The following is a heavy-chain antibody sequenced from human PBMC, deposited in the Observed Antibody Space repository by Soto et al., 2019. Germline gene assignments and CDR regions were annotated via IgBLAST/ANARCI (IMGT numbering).Heavy chain of an antibody. CDR2: IKSKTDGGTT. CDR1: GFTFSNAW. CDR3: TTMRDTYYYDSSGYYYFDY. V-gene: IGHV3-15*01. Sequence: GGSLRLSCAASGFTFSNAWMSWVRRAPGKGLEWVGRIKSKTDGGTTDYAAPVKGRFTISRDDSKNTLYLQMNSLKTEDTAVYYCTTMRDTYYYDSSGYYYFDYWGQGTLVTVSS. D-gene: IGHD3-22*01. J-gene: IGHJ4*02.